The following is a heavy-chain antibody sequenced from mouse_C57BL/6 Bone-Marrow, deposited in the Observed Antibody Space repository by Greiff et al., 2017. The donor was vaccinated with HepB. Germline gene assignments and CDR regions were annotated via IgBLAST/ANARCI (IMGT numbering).Heavy chain of an antibody. CDR1: GYTFTDHT. Sequence: QVQLQQSDAELVKPGASVKISCKVSGYTFTDHTIHWMKQRPEQGLEWIGYIYPRDGSSRYNEKFKGKATLTEDKSSSTAYMQLNSLTSEDSAVFFCTRRTTGGYLDVWGTGTTVTVSS. V-gene: IGHV1-78*01. CDR2: IYPRDGSS. J-gene: IGHJ1*03. D-gene: IGHD1-1*01. CDR3: TRRTTGGYLDV.